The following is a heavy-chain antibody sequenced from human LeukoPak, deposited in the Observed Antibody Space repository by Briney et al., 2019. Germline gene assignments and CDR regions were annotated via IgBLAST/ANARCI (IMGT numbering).Heavy chain of an antibody. Sequence: SSETLSLTCAVYGGSFSGYYWSWIRQPPGKGLEWIGEINHSGSTNYNPSLKSRVTISVDTSKNQFSLKLSSVTAADTAVYYCARGAAGYSYGWGQGTLVTVSS. D-gene: IGHD5-18*01. J-gene: IGHJ4*02. CDR2: INHSGST. CDR3: ARGAAGYSYG. V-gene: IGHV4-34*01. CDR1: GGSFSGYY.